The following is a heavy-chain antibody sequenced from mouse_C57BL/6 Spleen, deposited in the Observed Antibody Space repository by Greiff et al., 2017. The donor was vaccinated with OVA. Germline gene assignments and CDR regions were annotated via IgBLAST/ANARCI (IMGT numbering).Heavy chain of an antibody. CDR2: INPGSGGT. CDR3: ARGTTVVAPYAMDY. J-gene: IGHJ4*01. D-gene: IGHD1-1*01. Sequence: QVQLQQSGAELVRPGTSVKVSCKASGYAFTNYLIEWVKQRPGQGLEWIGVINPGSGGTNYNEKFKGKATLTADKSSSTAYMPLSSLTSEDAAVYFCARGTTVVAPYAMDYWGQGTSVTVSS. CDR1: GYAFTNYL. V-gene: IGHV1-54*01.